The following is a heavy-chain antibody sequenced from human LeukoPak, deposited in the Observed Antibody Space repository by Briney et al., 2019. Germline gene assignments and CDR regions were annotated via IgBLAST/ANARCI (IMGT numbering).Heavy chain of an antibody. CDR2: IKQDGSVK. D-gene: IGHD6-6*01. V-gene: IGHV3-7*01. CDR1: GFTFSNYW. Sequence: GGSLRLSCAASGFTFSNYWMTWVRQAPGKGLEWVANIKQDGSVKYYVDSVKGRFTISRDNAKNSLYLQMNSLRAEDTAVYFLSKIGYSSSVLDYLGQGTLVT. J-gene: IGHJ4*02. CDR3: SKIGYSSSVLDY.